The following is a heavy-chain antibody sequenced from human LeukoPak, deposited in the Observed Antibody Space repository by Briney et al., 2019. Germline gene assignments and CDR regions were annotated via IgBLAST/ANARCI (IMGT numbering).Heavy chain of an antibody. Sequence: PGGSLRLSCTASGFTFSSYSIHWVRQAPGKGLEWVALISYDGKKTDYADSVKGRFTFSRDNSKNTVSLQMSGLRAEDTAMYYCAKIIVVLPSTISNPYYFDYWGQGTLVTVSS. J-gene: IGHJ4*02. CDR1: GFTFSSYS. V-gene: IGHV3-30*04. CDR3: AKIIVVLPSTISNPYYFDY. CDR2: ISYDGKKT. D-gene: IGHD2-2*02.